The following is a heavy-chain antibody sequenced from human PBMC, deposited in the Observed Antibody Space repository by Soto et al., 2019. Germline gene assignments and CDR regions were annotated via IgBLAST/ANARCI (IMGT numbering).Heavy chain of an antibody. CDR3: ARDGDASTGYGKDY. D-gene: IGHD3-16*01. V-gene: IGHV4-39*02. Sequence: QLQLQESGPGLVKPSETLSLTCTVSGGSISSSSYYWGWIRQPPGKGLEWIGSIYYSGSTYYNPSLKSRVTISVDTSKNQFSLKLSSVTAADTAVYYCARDGDASTGYGKDYWGQGTLVTVSS. CDR1: GGSISSSSYY. CDR2: IYYSGST. J-gene: IGHJ4*02.